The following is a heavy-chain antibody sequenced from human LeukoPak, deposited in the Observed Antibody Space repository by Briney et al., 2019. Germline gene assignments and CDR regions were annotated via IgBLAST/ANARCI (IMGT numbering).Heavy chain of an antibody. CDR3: AREGGRGSTSS. Sequence: GGSLRLSRAASGFTFSSYSMNWVRQAPGKGLEWVSSISSSSSYIYYADSVKGRFTISRDNAKNSLYLQMDSLRAEDTAVYYCAREGGRGSTSSWGQGTLVTVSS. D-gene: IGHD2-2*01. CDR2: ISSSSSYI. J-gene: IGHJ5*02. CDR1: GFTFSSYS. V-gene: IGHV3-21*01.